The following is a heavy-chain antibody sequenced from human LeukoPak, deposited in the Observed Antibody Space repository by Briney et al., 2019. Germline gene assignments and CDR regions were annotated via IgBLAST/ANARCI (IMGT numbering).Heavy chain of an antibody. CDR1: GFTFSTYE. V-gene: IGHV3-48*03. J-gene: IGHJ3*02. Sequence: GGSLRLSCAASGFTFSTYELYWVRQAPGKGLEWISYISSGGTTIKYADSVRSRFTISRDDGRESLYLQMNSLRVEDTAIYYCGASRQYVGAFDIWGQGTLVSVSS. D-gene: IGHD3-16*01. CDR2: ISSGGTTI. CDR3: GASRQYVGAFDI.